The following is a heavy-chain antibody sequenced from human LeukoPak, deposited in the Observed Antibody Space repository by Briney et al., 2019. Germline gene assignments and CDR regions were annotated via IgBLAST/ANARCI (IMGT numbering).Heavy chain of an antibody. J-gene: IGHJ4*02. Sequence: PSETLSLTCSVSGASVDSYYWSWLRQPPGRGLEWIGYIYSSGSSDYNPSLKSRVSMSLDTPKSQISLNLNSVTAADTAVYYCARQFGYSYGYDYWGQGALVTVSS. CDR1: GASVDSYY. CDR3: ARQFGYSYGYDY. D-gene: IGHD5-18*01. CDR2: IYSSGSS. V-gene: IGHV4-59*08.